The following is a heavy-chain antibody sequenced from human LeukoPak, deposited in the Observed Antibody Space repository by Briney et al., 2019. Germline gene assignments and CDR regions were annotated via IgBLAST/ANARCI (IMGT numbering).Heavy chain of an antibody. V-gene: IGHV1-18*01. Sequence: GASVKVSCKASGYTFTSYGISWVRQAPGQGLEWMGWISAYNGNTNYAQKLQGRVTMTTDTSTSTAYMELRSLRSDDTAVYYCARRRYYDSSGHKPPPAFDIWGQGTMVTVSS. D-gene: IGHD3-22*01. J-gene: IGHJ3*02. CDR2: ISAYNGNT. CDR1: GYTFTSYG. CDR3: ARRRYYDSSGHKPPPAFDI.